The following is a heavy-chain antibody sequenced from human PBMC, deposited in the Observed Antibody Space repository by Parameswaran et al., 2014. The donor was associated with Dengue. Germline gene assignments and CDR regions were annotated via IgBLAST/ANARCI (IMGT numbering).Heavy chain of an antibody. J-gene: IGHJ4*02. D-gene: IGHD3-10*01. CDR2: INPNSGGT. Sequence: WVRQAPGQGLEWMGWINPNSGGTNYAQKFQGRVTMTRDTSISTAYMELSRLRSDDTAVYYCARAWRITMVRGVPGALGYWGQGTLVTVSS. CDR3: ARAWRITMVRGVPGALGY. V-gene: IGHV1-2*02.